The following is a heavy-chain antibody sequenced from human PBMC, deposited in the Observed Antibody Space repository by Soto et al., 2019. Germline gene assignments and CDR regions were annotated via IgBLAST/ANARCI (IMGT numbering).Heavy chain of an antibody. CDR2: IYYSGST. D-gene: IGHD3-22*01. J-gene: IGHJ6*02. Sequence: TSETLSLTCTVSGGSISSGGYYWSWIRQHPGKGLEWIGYIYYSGSTYYNPSLKSRVTMSVDTSKNQFSLKLSSVTAADTAVYYCARDLYYYDSSGYFDYYYGMDVWGQGTTVTVSS. CDR1: GGSISSGGYY. CDR3: ARDLYYYDSSGYFDYYYGMDV. V-gene: IGHV4-31*03.